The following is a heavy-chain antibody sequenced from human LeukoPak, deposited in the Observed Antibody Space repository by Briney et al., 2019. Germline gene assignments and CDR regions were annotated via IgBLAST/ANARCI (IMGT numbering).Heavy chain of an antibody. J-gene: IGHJ6*03. CDR2: IYHSGST. CDR1: GGSISSSNW. V-gene: IGHV4-4*02. CDR3: ARGLDFLYYYMDV. Sequence: SETLSLTCAVSGGSISSSNWWSWVRQPPGKGLEWIGEIYHSGSTNYNPSLKSRVTISVDKSKNQFSLKLSSVTAADTAVYYCARGLDFLYYYMDVWGKGTTVTVSS. D-gene: IGHD3-3*01.